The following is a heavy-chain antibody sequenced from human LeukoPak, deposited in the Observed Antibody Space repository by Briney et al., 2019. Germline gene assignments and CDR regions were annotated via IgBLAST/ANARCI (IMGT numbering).Heavy chain of an antibody. J-gene: IGHJ4*02. CDR2: IKEEGIQK. CDR3: AISYVSGRSHY. CDR1: GFTSSFYW. Sequence: GGSLRLSCADSGFTSSFYWMSWVRQAPGKGLEWLANIKEEGIQKHYLDSVNGRFTSSRDSAKNSMYLQMSSLRVEATAVYYCAISYVSGRSHYWGQGTLVIVSA. V-gene: IGHV3-7*01. D-gene: IGHD3-10*01.